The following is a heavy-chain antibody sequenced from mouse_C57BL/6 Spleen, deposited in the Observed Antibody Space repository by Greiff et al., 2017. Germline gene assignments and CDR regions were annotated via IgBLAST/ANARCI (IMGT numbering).Heavy chain of an antibody. CDR3: ARRGSNYVSYFAY. V-gene: IGHV1-55*01. Sequence: VQLQQPGAELVKPGASVKMSCKASGYTFTSYWITWVKQRPGQGLEWIGDIYPGSGSTNYNEKFKSKATLTVDTSSSTAYMQLSSLTSDYSAVYFCARRGSNYVSYFAYWGQGTPLTVSA. CDR1: GYTFTSYW. CDR2: IYPGSGST. D-gene: IGHD2-5*01. J-gene: IGHJ2*01.